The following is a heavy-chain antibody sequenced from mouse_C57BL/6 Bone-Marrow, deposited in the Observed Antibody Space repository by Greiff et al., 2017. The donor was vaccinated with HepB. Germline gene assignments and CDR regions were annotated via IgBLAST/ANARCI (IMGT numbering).Heavy chain of an antibody. CDR2: IWRGGST. D-gene: IGHD2-3*01. Sequence: VQLQQSGPGLVQPSQSLSITCTVSGFSLTSYGVHWVRQSPGKGLEWLGVIWRGGSTDYNAAFISRLSISKDNSKSQVFFKMNSLQADDTAIYYCAREDGGYWGQGTTLTVSS. CDR3: AREDGGY. J-gene: IGHJ2*01. V-gene: IGHV2-2*01. CDR1: GFSLTSYG.